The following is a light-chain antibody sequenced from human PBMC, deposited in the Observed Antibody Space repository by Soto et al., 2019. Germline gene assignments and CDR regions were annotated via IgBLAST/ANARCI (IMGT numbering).Light chain of an antibody. J-gene: IGKJ4*01. CDR1: QSISDK. V-gene: IGKV3-15*01. CDR2: GAS. Sequence: EIVMTQSPATLSVSPGGRVTLSCRASQSISDKLTWYQQRPGQAPRLLIHGASIRATDFPARFSGTGSGTEFTLTISSLQSEDFAVYYCQQYNNWPLTFGGGTKVDIK. CDR3: QQYNNWPLT.